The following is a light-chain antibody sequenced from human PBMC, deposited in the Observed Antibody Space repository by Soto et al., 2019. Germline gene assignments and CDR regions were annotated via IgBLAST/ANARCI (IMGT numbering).Light chain of an antibody. V-gene: IGKV1-39*01. CDR2: AAS. CDR1: QSIITY. J-gene: IGKJ2*01. Sequence: DIQMIQSPSSLSASVGDRVTISCRASQSIITYLNWYQQKPGKAPKLLIYAASSLQSGVPSRFSGSGSGTDFTLTIISLQPEDFATYSCQQSFSSPTFGQGTKLEIK. CDR3: QQSFSSPT.